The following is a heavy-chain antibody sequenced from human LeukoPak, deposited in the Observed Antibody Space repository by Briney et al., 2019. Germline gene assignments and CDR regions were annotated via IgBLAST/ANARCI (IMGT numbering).Heavy chain of an antibody. J-gene: IGHJ6*02. CDR1: GFTFSSYD. V-gene: IGHV3-30*18. CDR3: AKEEPAAIVSGMDV. Sequence: GGSLRLSCAASGFTFSSYDMHWVRQAPGKGLEWVAVISYDGSNKYYADSVKGRFTISRDNSKNTLYLQMNSLRAEDTAVYYCAKEEPAAIVSGMDVWGQGTTVTVSS. D-gene: IGHD2-2*01. CDR2: ISYDGSNK.